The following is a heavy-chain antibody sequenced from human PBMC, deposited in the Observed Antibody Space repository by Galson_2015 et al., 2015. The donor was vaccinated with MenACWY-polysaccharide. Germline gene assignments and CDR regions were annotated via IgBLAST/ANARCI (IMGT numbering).Heavy chain of an antibody. CDR1: GFNFSIYV. Sequence: SLRLSCAASGFNFSIYVMTWVCQAPGKGLEWVSAISSGSDTAYYTDSVKGRFTISRDNSEDTLHLQMDSLRAEDTAVYYCVKGGWADNWGQGTLVTVSS. V-gene: IGHV3-23*01. CDR3: VKGGWADN. D-gene: IGHD1-26*01. J-gene: IGHJ4*02. CDR2: ISSGSDTA.